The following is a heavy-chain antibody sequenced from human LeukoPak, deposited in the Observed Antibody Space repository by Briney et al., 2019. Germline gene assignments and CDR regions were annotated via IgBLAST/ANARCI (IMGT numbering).Heavy chain of an antibody. Sequence: PGGSLRLSCAASGFTFSSYGMHWVRQAPGKGMEWVAFIRSDGTNENYAYSVKGRFTISRDNSKNTLYMQMNSLTAEDTAVYYCARDLGSSAYYYFDAFDIWGQGTMVTVSS. D-gene: IGHD3-22*01. J-gene: IGHJ3*02. CDR2: IRSDGTNE. V-gene: IGHV3-30*02. CDR1: GFTFSSYG. CDR3: ARDLGSSAYYYFDAFDI.